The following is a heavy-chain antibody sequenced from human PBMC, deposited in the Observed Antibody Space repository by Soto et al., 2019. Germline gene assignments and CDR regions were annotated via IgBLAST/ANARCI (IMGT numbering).Heavy chain of an antibody. J-gene: IGHJ6*02. V-gene: IGHV4-34*01. CDR3: ARSSYYYGMDV. CDR2: INHSGST. Sequence: SETLSLTCAVYGGSFSGYYWSWIRQPPGKGLEWIGEINHSGSTNYNPSLKSRVTISVDTSKNQFSLKLSSVTAADTAVYYCARSSYYYGMDVWGQGTTVTVSS. CDR1: GGSFSGYY.